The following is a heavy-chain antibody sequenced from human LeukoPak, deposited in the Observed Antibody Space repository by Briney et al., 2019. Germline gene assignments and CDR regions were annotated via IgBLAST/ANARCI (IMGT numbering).Heavy chain of an antibody. Sequence: PGGSLRLSCAAPGFTFSTHTMAWVRQAPGKGLEWVSYISGSTSVIYYADSVKGRFTISRDNAENSLYLQMNSLRTEDTAIYYCARGLYYIDVWGNGTAVTVS. J-gene: IGHJ6*03. V-gene: IGHV3-48*01. CDR3: ARGLYYIDV. CDR2: ISGSTSVI. CDR1: GFTFSTHT.